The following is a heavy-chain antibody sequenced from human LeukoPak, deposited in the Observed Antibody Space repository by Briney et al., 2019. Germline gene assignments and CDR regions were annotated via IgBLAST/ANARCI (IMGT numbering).Heavy chain of an antibody. Sequence: GGSLRLSCAASGFTFSSYAMSWVRQAPGKGLEWASAISGSGGSTYYADSVKGRFTISRDNSKNTLYLQMNSLRAEDTAVYYCAKDQEGYCSDGSCYLGYWGQGTLVTVSS. CDR3: AKDQEGYCSDGSCYLGY. CDR1: GFTFSSYA. J-gene: IGHJ4*02. D-gene: IGHD2-15*01. CDR2: ISGSGGST. V-gene: IGHV3-23*01.